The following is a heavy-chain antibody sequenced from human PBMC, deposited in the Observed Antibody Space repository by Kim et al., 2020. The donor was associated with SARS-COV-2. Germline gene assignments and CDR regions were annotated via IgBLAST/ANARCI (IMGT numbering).Heavy chain of an antibody. CDR1: GGSISSFY. Sequence: SETLSLTCTVSGGSISSFYWSWIRQPPGKGLEWIGYIYYSGSTNYNPSLKSRLTISVATSKNQFSLKLSSVTPADTAVYYCARSLFEYSNSSGFAYWGQGTLVTVSS. D-gene: IGHD6-6*01. CDR3: ARSLFEYSNSSGFAY. CDR2: IYYSGST. V-gene: IGHV4-59*08. J-gene: IGHJ4*02.